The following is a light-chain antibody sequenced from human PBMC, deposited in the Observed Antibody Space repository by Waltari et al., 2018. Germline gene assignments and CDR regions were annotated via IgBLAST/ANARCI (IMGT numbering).Light chain of an antibody. J-gene: IGKJ5*01. CDR1: QDISTW. Sequence: DIQMTQSPSSLSASVGDTVTITCRASQDISTWLAWYQQKPETAPQSLIYAASSLQRGVPSRFSGSESETDCTRTISSLQPEDFATYYCQHYNTYPVTFGRGTRLEIK. V-gene: IGKV1D-16*01. CDR3: QHYNTYPVT. CDR2: AAS.